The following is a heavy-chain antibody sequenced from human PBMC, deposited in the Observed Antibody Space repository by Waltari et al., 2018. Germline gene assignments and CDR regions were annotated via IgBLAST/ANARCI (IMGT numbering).Heavy chain of an antibody. CDR2: IYSGGST. CDR3: ARDRGTIFGVEYFDY. V-gene: IGHV3-53*01. J-gene: IGHJ4*02. CDR1: GFTVSSNY. D-gene: IGHD3-3*01. Sequence: EVQPVESGGGLIKLGGYLRLSCAASGFTVSSNYMSWVRQAPGKGLEWVSVIYSGGSTYYADSVKGRFTISRDNSKNTLYLQMNSLRAEDTAVYYCARDRGTIFGVEYFDYWGQGTLVTVSS.